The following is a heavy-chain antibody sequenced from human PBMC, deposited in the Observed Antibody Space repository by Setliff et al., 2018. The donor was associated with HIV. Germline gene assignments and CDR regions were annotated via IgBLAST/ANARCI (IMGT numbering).Heavy chain of an antibody. CDR2: ISAYNGNT. V-gene: IGHV1-18*01. Sequence: ASVKVSCKASGYTFTSYGISWVRQAPGQGLEWMGWISAYNGNTNYAPKLQGRVTMTTDTSTSTAYMELRSLRSDDTAVYYCARVAYLWGTMIVVAHDYGGQGTLVTVSS. D-gene: IGHD3-22*01. CDR1: GYTFTSYG. J-gene: IGHJ4*02. CDR3: ARVAYLWGTMIVVAHDY.